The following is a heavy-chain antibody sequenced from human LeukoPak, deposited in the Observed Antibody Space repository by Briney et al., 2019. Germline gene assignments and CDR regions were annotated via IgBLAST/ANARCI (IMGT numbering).Heavy chain of an antibody. CDR3: VRDADGGNSWFDT. V-gene: IGHV3-21*04. Sequence: PGGSLRLSCAASGFTFTDFYMNWVRQAPGKGLEWVSWISPTSSYMYYADSVKGRFTISRDNAKNSLYLLMNSLRAEDTALYYYVRDADGGNSWFDTWGQGTLVTVSS. CDR2: ISPTSSYM. D-gene: IGHD4-23*01. J-gene: IGHJ5*02. CDR1: GFTFTDFY.